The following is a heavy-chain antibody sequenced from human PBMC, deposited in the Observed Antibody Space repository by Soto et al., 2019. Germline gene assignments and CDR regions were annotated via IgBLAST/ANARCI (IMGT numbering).Heavy chain of an antibody. CDR1: GFTFSSYS. CDR2: IISSSSTL. V-gene: IGHV3-48*02. J-gene: IGHJ4*02. D-gene: IGHD1-26*01. Sequence: GGSLRLSCVASGFTFSSYSMNWVRRAPGKGLEWVSYIISSSSTLYYADSVKGRFTISRDNAKNSLYLQMNSLRDEDTAVYYCAREERALEWELLAFDYWGQGTLVTVSS. CDR3: AREERALEWELLAFDY.